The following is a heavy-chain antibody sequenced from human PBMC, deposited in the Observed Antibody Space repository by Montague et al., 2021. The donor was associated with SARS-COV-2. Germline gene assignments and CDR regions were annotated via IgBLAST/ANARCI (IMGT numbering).Heavy chain of an antibody. CDR1: GFTVSSYS. CDR2: ISSSSSYI. Sequence: SLRLSCAASGFTVSSYSMNWVRQAPGKGLEWVSSISSSSSYIYYADSVKGRFTISRDNAKNSLYLQMNSLRAEDTAVYYCARSLYYYDSSGYYYFDYWGQGTLVTVSS. CDR3: ARSLYYYDSSGYYYFDY. D-gene: IGHD3-22*01. V-gene: IGHV3-21*01. J-gene: IGHJ4*02.